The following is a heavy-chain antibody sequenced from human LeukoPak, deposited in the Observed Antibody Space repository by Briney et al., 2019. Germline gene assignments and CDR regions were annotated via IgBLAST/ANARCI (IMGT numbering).Heavy chain of an antibody. V-gene: IGHV4-4*07. CDR2: IYTSGST. CDR3: ASVAAPKKYSSGWYGYNFDY. CDR1: GGSTSSYY. Sequence: SETLSLTCTVSGGSTSSYYWSWIRQPAGKGLEWIGRIYTSGSTNYNPSLKSRATMSVDTSKNQFSLKLSSVTAADTAVYYCASVAAPKKYSSGWYGYNFDYWGQGTLVTVSS. D-gene: IGHD6-19*01. J-gene: IGHJ4*02.